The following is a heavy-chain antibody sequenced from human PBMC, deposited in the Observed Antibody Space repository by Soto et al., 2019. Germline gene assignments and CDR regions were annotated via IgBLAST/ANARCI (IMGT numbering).Heavy chain of an antibody. Sequence: GGSLRLSCAASGFTFSRYSMNWVRQAPGKGLEWVSSISSSSYIYYADSVKGRFTISRDNAKNSLYLQMNSLRAEDTAVYYCAASTSNIVATIRVVLGDAFDIWGQGTMVTVSS. CDR3: AASTSNIVATIRVVLGDAFDI. D-gene: IGHD5-12*01. CDR2: ISSSSYI. V-gene: IGHV3-21*01. J-gene: IGHJ3*02. CDR1: GFTFSRYS.